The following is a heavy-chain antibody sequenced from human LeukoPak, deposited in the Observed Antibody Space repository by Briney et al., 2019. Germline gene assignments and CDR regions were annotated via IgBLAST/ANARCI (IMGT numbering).Heavy chain of an antibody. CDR2: IYHFNYYT. V-gene: IGHV5-51*01. J-gene: IGHJ5*02. D-gene: IGHD5-24*01. CDR1: GYNLTSYC. Sequence: GEAPKILWYSPGYNLTSYCNGWVRPRPRKGAGGKAIIYHFNYYTTYSRCLEGQGTISADTSLSNAYLQWSSLKATDTAMYYCPRLHKARDHNWFDPWGQGNLVAVSS. CDR3: PRLHKARDHNWFDP.